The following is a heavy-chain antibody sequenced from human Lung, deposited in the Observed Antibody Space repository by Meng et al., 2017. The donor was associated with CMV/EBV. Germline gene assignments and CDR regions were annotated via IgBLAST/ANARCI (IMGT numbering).Heavy chain of an antibody. CDR2: ISAYNGNT. CDR3: ARDPIRVLRFLEWNYYYYGMDV. CDR1: GYTFTSYG. V-gene: IGHV1-18*01. Sequence: ASVXVSXKASGYTFTSYGISWVRQAPGQGLEWMGWISAYNGNTNYAQKLQGRVTMTTDTSTSTAYMELRSLRSDDTAVYYCARDPIRVLRFLEWNYYYYGMDVWDQGTTVTVSS. D-gene: IGHD3-3*01. J-gene: IGHJ6*02.